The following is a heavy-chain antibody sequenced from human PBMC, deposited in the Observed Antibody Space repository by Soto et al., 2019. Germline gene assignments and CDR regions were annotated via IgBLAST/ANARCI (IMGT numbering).Heavy chain of an antibody. CDR3: ARPMVVAAYAYYYYGMDV. J-gene: IGHJ6*02. D-gene: IGHD2-15*01. CDR2: IIPIFGTA. Sequence: GASVKVSCKASGGTFSSYAISWVRQAPGQGLEWMGGIIPIFGTANYAQKFQGRVTITADESTSTAYMELSSLRSEDTAVYYCARPMVVAAYAYYYYGMDVWGQGTTVTVSS. CDR1: GGTFSSYA. V-gene: IGHV1-69*13.